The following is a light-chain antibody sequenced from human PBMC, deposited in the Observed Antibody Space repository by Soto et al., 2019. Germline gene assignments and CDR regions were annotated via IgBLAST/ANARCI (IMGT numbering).Light chain of an antibody. CDR3: QGRRSWHSWT. Sequence: TGKRATLSSRASQSVSSYLAWYQQKPGQAPRLLIYDASNRATGIPARFSGSGSGTDFTLTISSLVPYELAAAYGQGRRSWHSWTF. CDR1: QSVSSY. J-gene: IGKJ1*01. V-gene: IGKV3-11*01. CDR2: DAS.